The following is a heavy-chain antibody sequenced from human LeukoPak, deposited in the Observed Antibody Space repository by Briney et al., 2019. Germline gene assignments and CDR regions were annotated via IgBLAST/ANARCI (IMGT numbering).Heavy chain of an antibody. V-gene: IGHV3-21*01. J-gene: IGHJ5*02. CDR2: ISSSSSYI. Sequence: GGSLRLSCAASGFTFSSYSMNWVRQAPGKGLEWVSSISSSSSYIYYADSVKGRFTISRDNAKNSLYLQMNSLGAEDTAVYYCARDRPDYGDPVRFDPWGQGTLVTVSS. D-gene: IGHD4-17*01. CDR3: ARDRPDYGDPVRFDP. CDR1: GFTFSSYS.